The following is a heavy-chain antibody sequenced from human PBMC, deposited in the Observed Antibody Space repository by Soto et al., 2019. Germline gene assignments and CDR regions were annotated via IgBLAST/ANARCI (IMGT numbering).Heavy chain of an antibody. CDR2: ISAYNGNT. CDR1: GYTFTSYG. J-gene: IGHJ3*02. CDR3: ARDSVLWFWELSPNDAFDI. Sequence: QVQLVQSGAEVKKPGASVKVSCKASGYTFTSYGISGVRQAPGQGIEWMGWISAYNGNTNYAQKLQGSLTMTTDTSTSTDYMELRSLRSDDTAVYYCARDSVLWFWELSPNDAFDIWGQGTMVTVSS. D-gene: IGHD3-10*01. V-gene: IGHV1-18*01.